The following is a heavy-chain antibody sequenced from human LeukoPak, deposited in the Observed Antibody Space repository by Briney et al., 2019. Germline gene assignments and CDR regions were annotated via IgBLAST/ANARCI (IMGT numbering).Heavy chain of an antibody. J-gene: IGHJ4*02. CDR1: GYTFTSYG. CDR3: ARSPYDYVWGSYLYY. V-gene: IGHV1-18*01. CDR2: ISAYNGNT. Sequence: ASVKVSCKASGYTFTSYGISWARQAPGQGLEWMGWISAYNGNTNYAQKLQGRVTMTTDTSTSTAYMELRSLRSDDTAVYYCARSPYDYVWGSYLYYWGQGTLVTVSS. D-gene: IGHD3-16*02.